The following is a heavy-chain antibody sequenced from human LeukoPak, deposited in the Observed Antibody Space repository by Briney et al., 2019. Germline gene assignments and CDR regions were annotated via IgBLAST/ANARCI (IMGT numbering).Heavy chain of an antibody. CDR1: GYTFSGDH. J-gene: IGHJ4*02. Sequence: ASVKVSCKASGYTFSGDHIYWVRQAPGQGLEWMGRIDPSSGATHFAHKFQGRVTMTRDTSISTAYMELDRMTSDDTAVYYCARDRNLYSGSFASWGQGTLVTVSS. D-gene: IGHD1-26*01. V-gene: IGHV1-2*06. CDR2: IDPSSGAT. CDR3: ARDRNLYSGSFAS.